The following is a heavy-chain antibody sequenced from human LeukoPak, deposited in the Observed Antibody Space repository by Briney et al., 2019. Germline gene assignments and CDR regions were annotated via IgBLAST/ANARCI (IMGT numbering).Heavy chain of an antibody. Sequence: GGSLRLSCVVSGFSFNNFGMSWVRQAPGKGLEWVSSISGSGGSTHYADSVKGRFTISRDNSKNTLYLQMNNLRAGDTAFYYCAKSSYSDSSGFYREYYFDYWGQGTLVPVSS. CDR2: ISGSGGST. CDR3: AKSSYSDSSGFYREYYFDY. CDR1: GFSFNNFG. D-gene: IGHD3-22*01. J-gene: IGHJ4*02. V-gene: IGHV3-23*01.